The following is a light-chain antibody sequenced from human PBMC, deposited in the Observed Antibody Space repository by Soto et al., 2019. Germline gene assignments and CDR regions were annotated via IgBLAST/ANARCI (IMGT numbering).Light chain of an antibody. CDR3: QQSYTTPQSWT. CDR2: AAS. CDR1: QSISTF. Sequence: DIQMTQSPSSLSASVGDRVTITCRASQSISTFLNWYQQKPGKAPKLLIYAASTLQSGVPSGSSGSGSGTDFALTISSLQPEDFATYFCQQSYTTPQSWTFGQGTKVEIK. V-gene: IGKV1-39*01. J-gene: IGKJ1*01.